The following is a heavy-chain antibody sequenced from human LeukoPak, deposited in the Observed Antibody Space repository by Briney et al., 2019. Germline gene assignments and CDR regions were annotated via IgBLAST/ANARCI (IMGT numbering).Heavy chain of an antibody. V-gene: IGHV4-34*01. Sequence: SETLSLTCAIYDGSLSGYYWTWIRQPPGKRLEWIGQINHSGSTNYNPSFKSRVTISIDTSKNQFSLKLTSVTAADTAVYYCARDRLRYYYSGGHPSAFDYWGQGTLVTVSS. D-gene: IGHD3-22*01. J-gene: IGHJ4*02. CDR3: ARDRLRYYYSGGHPSAFDY. CDR1: DGSLSGYY. CDR2: INHSGST.